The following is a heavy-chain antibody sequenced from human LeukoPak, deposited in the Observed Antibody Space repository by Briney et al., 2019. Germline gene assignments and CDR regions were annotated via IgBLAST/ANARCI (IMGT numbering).Heavy chain of an antibody. CDR2: ISAYNGNT. Sequence: ASVKVSCKASGYTFTSYGISWVRQAPGQGLEWMGWISAYNGNTNYAQKLQGRVTMTTDTSTSTAYMELRSLRSDDTAVYYCARKYYGSGMYNWFDPWGQGTLVTVSS. D-gene: IGHD3-10*01. CDR1: GYTFTSYG. J-gene: IGHJ5*02. CDR3: ARKYYGSGMYNWFDP. V-gene: IGHV1-18*01.